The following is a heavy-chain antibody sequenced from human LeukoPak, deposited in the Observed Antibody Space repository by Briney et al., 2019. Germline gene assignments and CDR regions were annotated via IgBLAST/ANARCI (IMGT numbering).Heavy chain of an antibody. D-gene: IGHD5-18*01. V-gene: IGHV4-59*08. Sequence: PSETLSLTCTVSGGSISSYYWSWIRQPPGRGLEWIGYVYYSGSTNYNPSLESRVTISVDTSKNQFSLKLSSVTAADTAVYYCARHSRGYSYGPFDHWGQGTLVTVSS. CDR2: VYYSGST. CDR1: GGSISSYY. CDR3: ARHSRGYSYGPFDH. J-gene: IGHJ4*02.